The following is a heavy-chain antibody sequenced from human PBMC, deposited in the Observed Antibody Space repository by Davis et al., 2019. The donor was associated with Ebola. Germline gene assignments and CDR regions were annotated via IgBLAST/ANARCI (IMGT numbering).Heavy chain of an antibody. J-gene: IGHJ3*02. CDR1: GGSVNSVNDY. V-gene: IGHV4-61*09. CDR3: ARDPGDYIRGSYRPRAFDI. D-gene: IGHD3-16*02. CDR2: IYSTVTT. Sequence: SETLSLTCSVSGGSVNSVNDYWTWIRQPAGKGLEWIGHIYSTVTTAYNPSLKSRVTISVDTSKNQFSLILTSVAAADTAVYYCARDPGDYIRGSYRPRAFDIWGHGTMVIVSS.